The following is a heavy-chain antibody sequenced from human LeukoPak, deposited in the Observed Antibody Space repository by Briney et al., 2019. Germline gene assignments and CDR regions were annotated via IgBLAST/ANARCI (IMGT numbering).Heavy chain of an antibody. Sequence: GGSLRLSCAASGFTFTTYGMNWLRQAPGKGLEWVSYLSGRSNSIYYAESVKGRFTISRDNAKNSLYLQMNSLRDDDTAVYYCARGRSGSHHFDSWGQGTLVTVPS. V-gene: IGHV3-48*02. D-gene: IGHD3-10*01. CDR3: ARGRSGSHHFDS. CDR1: GFTFTTYG. J-gene: IGHJ4*02. CDR2: LSGRSNSI.